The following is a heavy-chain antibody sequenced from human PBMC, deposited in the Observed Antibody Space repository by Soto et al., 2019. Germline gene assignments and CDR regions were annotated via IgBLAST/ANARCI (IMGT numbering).Heavy chain of an antibody. D-gene: IGHD3-22*01. J-gene: IGHJ4*02. Sequence: QVQLQQWGAGLLKPSETLSLTCAVYGGSFSGYYWSWIRQPPGKGLEWIGEINHSGSTNYNPSLKSRVTISVDTSKNQFSLKLSSVTAADTAVYYCARDSPYYYDSSGYQYWGQGTLVTVSS. CDR3: ARDSPYYYDSSGYQY. CDR1: GGSFSGYY. CDR2: INHSGST. V-gene: IGHV4-34*01.